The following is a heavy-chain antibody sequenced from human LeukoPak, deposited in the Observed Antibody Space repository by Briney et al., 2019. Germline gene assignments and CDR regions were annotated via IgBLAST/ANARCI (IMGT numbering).Heavy chain of an antibody. CDR3: ARYCSGGSCYHFDY. D-gene: IGHD2-15*01. V-gene: IGHV3-30*04. CDR1: GFTFSSYA. CDR2: ISYDGSNK. Sequence: GGSLRLSCAASGFTFSSYAMHWVRQAPGKGLEWVAVISYDGSNKYYADSVEGRFTISRDNSKNTLYLQMNSLRAEDTAVYYCARYCSGGSCYHFDYWGQGTLVTVSS. J-gene: IGHJ4*02.